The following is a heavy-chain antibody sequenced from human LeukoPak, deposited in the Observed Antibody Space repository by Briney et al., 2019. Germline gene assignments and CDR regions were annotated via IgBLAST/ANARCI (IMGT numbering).Heavy chain of an antibody. CDR3: AKDGSTSWNWFDP. CDR2: ISYDGSNK. D-gene: IGHD2-2*01. CDR1: GFTFSSYG. Sequence: PGGSLRLSCAASGFTFSSYGVHWVRQAPGKGLEWVAVISYDGSNKYYADSVKGRFTISRDNSKNTLYLQMNSLRAEDTAVYYCAKDGSTSWNWFDPWGQGTLVTVSS. J-gene: IGHJ5*02. V-gene: IGHV3-30*18.